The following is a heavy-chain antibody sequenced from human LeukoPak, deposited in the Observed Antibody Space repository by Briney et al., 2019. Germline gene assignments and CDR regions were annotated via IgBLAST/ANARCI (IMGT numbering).Heavy chain of an antibody. D-gene: IGHD5-24*01. Sequence: SETLSLTCSVSGVSVRSYYWTWIRQPPGKGLEWIGYIHHSGTTSYNPSLKSRVTISIDTSKNQLSLKLSSVTVADTALYYCARLGRTDGYPPKYYYGMDVWGQGTTVSVSS. CDR3: ARLGRTDGYPPKYYYGMDV. J-gene: IGHJ6*02. V-gene: IGHV4-59*08. CDR1: GVSVRSYY. CDR2: IHHSGTT.